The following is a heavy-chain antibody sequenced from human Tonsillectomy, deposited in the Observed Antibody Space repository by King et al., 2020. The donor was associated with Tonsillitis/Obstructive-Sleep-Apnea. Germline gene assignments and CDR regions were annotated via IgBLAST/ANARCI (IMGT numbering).Heavy chain of an antibody. Sequence: QLVQSGAEVKKPGASVKVSCKASGYTFTGNEIHWCLQAPGQGLYWLGIINPSDRSTTYAQRFKGRVTMTRDTSTSTVNMELSSLRSEDTAVYYCVRDDKDGRHLDYWGQGSLVTVSS. V-gene: IGHV1-46*01. D-gene: IGHD2-15*01. CDR3: VRDDKDGRHLDY. CDR1: GYTFTGNE. J-gene: IGHJ4*02. CDR2: INPSDRST.